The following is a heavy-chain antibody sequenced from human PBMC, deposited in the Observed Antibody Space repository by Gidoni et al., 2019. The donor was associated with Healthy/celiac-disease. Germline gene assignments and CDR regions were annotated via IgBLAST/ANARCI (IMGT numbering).Heavy chain of an antibody. D-gene: IGHD2-15*01. Sequence: QVQLQQWGAGLLKPSETLSLTCAVYGWSFSGYYWSWIRQPPGKGLEWIGEINHSGSTNYNPSLKSRGTISVDTSKNQFSLKLSSVTAADTVVYDCASQISGGSCPCWFDPWGQGTLVTVSS. J-gene: IGHJ5*02. V-gene: IGHV4-34*01. CDR2: INHSGST. CDR3: ASQISGGSCPCWFDP. CDR1: GWSFSGYY.